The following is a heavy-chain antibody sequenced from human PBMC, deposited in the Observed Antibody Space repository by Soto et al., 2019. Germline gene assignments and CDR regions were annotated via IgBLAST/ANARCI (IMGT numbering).Heavy chain of an antibody. CDR3: ARAVPYDIFAY. V-gene: IGHV1-18*01. CDR1: GYSFSSYG. CDR2: ISAYNGNT. J-gene: IGHJ4*02. D-gene: IGHD3-9*01. Sequence: GASVKVSCKASGYSFSSYGINWVGQAPGQGLEWMGWISAYNGNTKSAQKLQGRVTMTTDTSTNTAYMELRSLRSDDTAVYYCARAVPYDIFAYWGQGTLVTVSS.